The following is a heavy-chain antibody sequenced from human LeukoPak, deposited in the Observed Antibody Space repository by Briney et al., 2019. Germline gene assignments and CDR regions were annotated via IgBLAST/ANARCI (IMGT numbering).Heavy chain of an antibody. J-gene: IGHJ4*02. D-gene: IGHD4-17*01. V-gene: IGHV3-21*01. Sequence: PGGSLRLSCAASGFTFSSYSMNWVRPAPGKGLEWVSSISSSSSYIYYADSVKGRFTISRDNAKNSLYLQMNSLRAEDTAVYYCARGDYGDYSFDYWGQGTPVTVSS. CDR2: ISSSSSYI. CDR1: GFTFSSYS. CDR3: ARGDYGDYSFDY.